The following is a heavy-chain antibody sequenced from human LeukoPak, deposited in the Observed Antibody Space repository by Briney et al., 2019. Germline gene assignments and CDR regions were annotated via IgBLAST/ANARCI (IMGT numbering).Heavy chain of an antibody. CDR1: GFTFSAYG. V-gene: IGHV1-18*04. J-gene: IGHJ4*02. Sequence: GASVTVSCTTSGFTFSAYGIAWVRQAPGHGPEWMGWISNHNGNTNYAQKFQDRITVTTETSTGTVSMELRSLKPDDTAIYYCTRGIALATAYYFDSWGRGTQVTVAS. D-gene: IGHD6-25*01. CDR3: TRGIALATAYYFDS. CDR2: ISNHNGNT.